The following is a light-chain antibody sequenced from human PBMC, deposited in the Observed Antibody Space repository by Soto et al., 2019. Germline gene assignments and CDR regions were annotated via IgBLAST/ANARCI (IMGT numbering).Light chain of an antibody. Sequence: EILLTQSPGTLYLSPGERATLSCRASQSVSSSYLAWYQQKPGQAPRLLIYGASSTATGIPDRFSGSGSGTDFTLPIKRLEPEDFAVYYCQQYGSSWTFGQGTKVDIK. CDR3: QQYGSSWT. CDR1: QSVSSSY. CDR2: GAS. J-gene: IGKJ1*01. V-gene: IGKV3-20*01.